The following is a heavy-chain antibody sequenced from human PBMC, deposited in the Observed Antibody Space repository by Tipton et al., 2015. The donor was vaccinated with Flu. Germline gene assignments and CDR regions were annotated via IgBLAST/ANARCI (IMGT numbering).Heavy chain of an antibody. V-gene: IGHV4-38-2*01. CDR2: MSHSGRT. CDR3: ARLTYYYGSGTSDY. Sequence: LSLTCVVSGYSINSGYFWGWIRQPPGKGLEWLGSMSHSGRTYYNPSLKSRVTISADTWKTQFSLKLSSVTAADTAVYYCARLTYYYGSGTSDYWGQGTLVTVSS. CDR1: GYSINSGYF. J-gene: IGHJ4*02. D-gene: IGHD3-10*01.